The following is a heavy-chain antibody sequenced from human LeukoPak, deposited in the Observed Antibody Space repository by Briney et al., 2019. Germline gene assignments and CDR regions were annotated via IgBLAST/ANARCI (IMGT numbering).Heavy chain of an antibody. CDR2: ISYNSGSI. J-gene: IGHJ4*02. Sequence: SLRLSCAASGFTFDDYAMHWVRQAPGKGLEWVSGISYNSGSINYAESVKGRFTISRDNAKNSLYLQMSSLTVEDTALDYCAKVGPVSSYGFGFFNYWGRGTLVTVSS. D-gene: IGHD5-18*01. CDR1: GFTFDDYA. V-gene: IGHV3-9*01. CDR3: AKVGPVSSYGFGFFNY.